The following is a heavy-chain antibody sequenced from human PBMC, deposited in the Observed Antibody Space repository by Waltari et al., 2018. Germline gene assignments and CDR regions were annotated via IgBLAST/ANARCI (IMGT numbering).Heavy chain of an antibody. CDR2: VDPEDGET. CDR1: GYPFSDSY. V-gene: IGHV1-69-2*01. Sequence: EVQLRQSGAELKEPGTTVRISGKASGYPFSDSYIHWVQQAPGKGLRWMGLVDPEDGETIYADNFQGRVTISADTSTDTAFMELSSLRSEDTAVFYCATALGDSSSASRPFDFWGQGTMITVSS. CDR3: ATALGDSSSASRPFDF. D-gene: IGHD6-19*01. J-gene: IGHJ3*01.